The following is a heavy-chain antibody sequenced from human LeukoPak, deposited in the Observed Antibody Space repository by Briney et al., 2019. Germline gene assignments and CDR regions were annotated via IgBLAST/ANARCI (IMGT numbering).Heavy chain of an antibody. CDR2: ISGSGDRT. V-gene: IGHV3-23*01. CDR1: GFTFSSSA. J-gene: IGHJ4*02. Sequence: GGSLRLSCAASGFTFSSSAMSWVRQAPGKGLEWVSTISGSGDRTYYADSVKGRFTISRDNAKNALYLQMNSLRAEDTAVYYCAKDLHYGSADYWGQGTLVTVSS. CDR3: AKDLHYGSADY. D-gene: IGHD3-10*01.